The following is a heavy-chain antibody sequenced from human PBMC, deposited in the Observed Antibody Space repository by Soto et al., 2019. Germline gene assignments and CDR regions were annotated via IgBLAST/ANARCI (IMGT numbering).Heavy chain of an antibody. J-gene: IGHJ4*02. V-gene: IGHV3-30-3*01. CDR1: GFTFSSYA. D-gene: IGHD2-2*01. CDR2: ISYDGSNK. Sequence: GGSLRVSCASSGFTFSSYAMHCVRQAPGKGLEWVAVISYDGSNKYYADSVKGRFTISRDNSKNTLYLQMNSLRAEDTAVYYCARFGESMPAFDYWGQGTLVTVSS. CDR3: ARFGESMPAFDY.